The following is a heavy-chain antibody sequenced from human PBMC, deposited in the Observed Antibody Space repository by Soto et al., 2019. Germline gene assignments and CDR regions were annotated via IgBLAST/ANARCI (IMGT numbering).Heavy chain of an antibody. CDR3: ARDQLILPAHDFFYGSDV. CDR2: IPQEGSDG. V-gene: IGHV3-7*03. Sequence: GESLKISCEVSGFTLSMYSMTWVRQAPGKGLEWVAKIPQEGSDGHYVDSVKGRFTISRDNAKNSVYLQMNSLRAEDTAVYYCARDQLILPAHDFFYGSDVWGQGAKVTVSS. J-gene: IGHJ6*02. CDR1: GFTLSMYS. D-gene: IGHD2-21*02.